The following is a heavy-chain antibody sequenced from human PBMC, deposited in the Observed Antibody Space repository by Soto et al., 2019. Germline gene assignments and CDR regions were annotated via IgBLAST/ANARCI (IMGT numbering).Heavy chain of an antibody. V-gene: IGHV1-18*04. CDR2: ISAYNGDT. CDR3: ARDWSRYYDNSGLIWFY. D-gene: IGHD3-22*01. CDR1: GYTFRSYG. Sequence: QLQLVQSGGEVKKPGASVKVSCKASGYTFRSYGISWVRQAPGQGLEWVGWISAYNGDTHYAPKFQDGITWTTESSTDPAFMELRSLRIDDTAVYYCARDWSRYYDNSGLIWFYWGQGSLVTVSS. J-gene: IGHJ4*02.